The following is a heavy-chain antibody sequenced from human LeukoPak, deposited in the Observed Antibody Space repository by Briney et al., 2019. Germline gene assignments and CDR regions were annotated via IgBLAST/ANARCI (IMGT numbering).Heavy chain of an antibody. CDR2: IYTSGST. CDR1: GGSLSSGSYY. CDR3: ARDDYGEGGWFDP. Sequence: SETLSLTCTVYGGSLSSGSYYWSWIRQPAGKGLEWIGRIYTSGSTNYNPSLKSRVTISVDTSKNQFSLKLSSVTAADTAVYYCARDDYGEGGWFDPWGQGTLVTVSS. D-gene: IGHD4-17*01. J-gene: IGHJ5*02. V-gene: IGHV4-61*02.